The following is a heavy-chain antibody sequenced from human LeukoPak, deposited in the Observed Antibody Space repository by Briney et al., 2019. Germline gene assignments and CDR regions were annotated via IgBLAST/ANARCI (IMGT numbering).Heavy chain of an antibody. CDR3: ASWEDAFDI. J-gene: IGHJ3*02. Sequence: GESLKISCKGSGYSFTSYWISWVRQMPGIGVEWVGRIXXXXXXXXXXXXXXXXXXXXADKXISTAYLQWSSLKASDTAMYYCASWEDAFDIWGQGTMVTVSS. CDR2: IXXXXXXX. CDR1: GYSFTSYW. V-gene: IGHV5-10-1*01. D-gene: IGHD1-26*01.